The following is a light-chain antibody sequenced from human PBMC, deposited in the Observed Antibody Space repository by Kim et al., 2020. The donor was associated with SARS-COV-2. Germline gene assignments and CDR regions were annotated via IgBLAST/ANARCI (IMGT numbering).Light chain of an antibody. CDR3: HQYNSYPWT. J-gene: IGKJ1*01. CDR1: QSISSW. V-gene: IGKV1-5*03. CDR2: KAS. Sequence: DIQMTQSPSTLSASVGDRVTITCRASQSISSWLAWYQQKPGKAPKLLIYKASSLESGVPSRFSGSGSGTEFTLTISSLQPDDFATYYSHQYNSYPWTFGQGTKVDIK.